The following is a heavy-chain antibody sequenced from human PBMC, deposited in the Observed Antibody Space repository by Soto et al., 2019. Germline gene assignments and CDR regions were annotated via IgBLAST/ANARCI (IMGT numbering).Heavy chain of an antibody. CDR2: IYSGGST. D-gene: IGHD6-13*01. CDR1: GFTVSSNY. CDR3: ASANSSSRFYYYYGMDV. J-gene: IGHJ6*02. Sequence: TGGSLRLSCAASGFTVSSNYMSWVRQAPGKGLEWVSVIYSGGSTYYADSVKGRFTISRDNSKNTLYLQMNSLRAEDTAVYYCASANSSSRFYYYYGMDVWGQGTTVTVSS. V-gene: IGHV3-53*01.